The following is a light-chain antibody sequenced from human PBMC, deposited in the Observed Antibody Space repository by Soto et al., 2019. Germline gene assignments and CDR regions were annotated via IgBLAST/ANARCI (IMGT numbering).Light chain of an antibody. J-gene: IGLJ3*02. V-gene: IGLV2-14*01. CDR3: SSFAGSNIWV. CDR1: SSDVGGYNY. Sequence: QAVLTQPASVSGSPGQSITISCTGTSSDVGGYNYVSWYQQHPGKAPKLMIYEVSNRPSGVSNRFSGSKSGNTASLTISGLQAEDEADYYCSSFAGSNIWVFGGGTQLTVL. CDR2: EVS.